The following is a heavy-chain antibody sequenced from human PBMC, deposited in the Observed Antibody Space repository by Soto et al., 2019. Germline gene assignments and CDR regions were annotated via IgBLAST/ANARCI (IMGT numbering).Heavy chain of an antibody. Sequence: GGSLRLSCVGARFTFSNYWMSWIRQAPGKGLEWVANIRPDGSDEEYIESVQGRFTISRDNAKSSLHLQIDSLRAEDTVVYYYARDTRPEAFDIWGQGTMVTVSS. CDR2: IRPDGSDE. V-gene: IGHV3-7*01. D-gene: IGHD6-6*01. CDR1: RFTFSNYW. CDR3: ARDTRPEAFDI. J-gene: IGHJ3*02.